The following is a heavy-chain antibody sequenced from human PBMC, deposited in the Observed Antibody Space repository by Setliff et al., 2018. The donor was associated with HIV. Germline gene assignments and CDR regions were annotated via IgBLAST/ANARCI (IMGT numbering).Heavy chain of an antibody. V-gene: IGHV7-4-1*02. CDR2: INTNTRSP. Sequence: ASVKVSCKASGYTFTNYGVSWVRQAPGQGLEWLGWINTNTRSPTYAQGFSGRFVFSLDTSVDTAHLHISSLKAEDTAIYYCAREDTVANSYVARFDFWGQGTLVTVSS. CDR3: AREDTVANSYVARFDF. D-gene: IGHD5-12*01. J-gene: IGHJ4*02. CDR1: GYTFTNYG.